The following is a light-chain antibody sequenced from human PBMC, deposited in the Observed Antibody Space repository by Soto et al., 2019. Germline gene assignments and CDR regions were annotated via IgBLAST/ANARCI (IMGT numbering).Light chain of an antibody. CDR2: GAS. V-gene: IGKV1-39*01. Sequence: DIELTQSPPSLAASVGDRVTITCRASQNINNYLIWYQQKPGKAPQLLIYGASILQSGVPSRFSGSASGTDVTLTIGSRQPEDFATYYGQESYSVPGTFGQGTKVEI. CDR3: QESYSVPGT. J-gene: IGKJ1*01. CDR1: QNINNY.